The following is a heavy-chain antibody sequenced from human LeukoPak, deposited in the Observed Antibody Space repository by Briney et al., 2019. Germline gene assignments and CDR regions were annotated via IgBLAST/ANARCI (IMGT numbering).Heavy chain of an antibody. CDR1: GFTFSSYG. Sequence: GGSLRLSCAASGFTFSSYGMHWVRQAPGKGLEWVAVIWYDGSNKYYADSVKGRFTISRDNSKNTLYLQMNSLRAEDTAVYYCAKDLKDLAGYYFDYWGQGTLVTVSS. D-gene: IGHD1-14*01. CDR2: IWYDGSNK. V-gene: IGHV3-33*06. CDR3: AKDLKDLAGYYFDY. J-gene: IGHJ4*02.